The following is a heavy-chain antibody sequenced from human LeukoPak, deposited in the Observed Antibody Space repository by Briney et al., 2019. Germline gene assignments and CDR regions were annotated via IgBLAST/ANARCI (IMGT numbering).Heavy chain of an antibody. V-gene: IGHV3-53*01. CDR2: IYTDGST. Sequence: GGSLRLSCAASGFTVSSNYMSWVRQAPGKGLEWVSVIYTDGSTYYADSVKGRFTISRDNSKNTLYLQMNSLRAEDTAVYYCAKDAYSRPQNWFDPWGQGTLVTVSS. J-gene: IGHJ5*02. CDR3: AKDAYSRPQNWFDP. D-gene: IGHD6-13*01. CDR1: GFTVSSNY.